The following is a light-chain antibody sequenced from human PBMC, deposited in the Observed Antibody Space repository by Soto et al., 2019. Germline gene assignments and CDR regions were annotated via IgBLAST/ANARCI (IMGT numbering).Light chain of an antibody. CDR2: RAS. J-gene: IGKJ4*01. V-gene: IGKV3-15*01. CDR1: QFVSSR. CDR3: QQYNNWPRAT. Sequence: EIVVTQSPATLSASPGERVTLSCRASQFVSSRLAWYQQRPGQAPRLLMFRASIRATGFPARFSGSGSGTDFNITISSLQSEDSAVYYCQQYNNWPRATFGGGTKVEIK.